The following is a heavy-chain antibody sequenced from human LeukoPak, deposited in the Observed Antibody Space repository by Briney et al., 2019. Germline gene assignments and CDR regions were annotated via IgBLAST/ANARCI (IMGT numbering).Heavy chain of an antibody. J-gene: IGHJ3*02. Sequence: SQTLSLTCAVSGGSISSGGYSWSWIRQPPGKGLEWIGYIYHSGSTYYNPSLKSRVTISVDRSKNQFSLKLSSVTAADTAVYYCASRQAEDAFDIWGQGTMVTVSS. CDR3: ASRQAEDAFDI. CDR1: GGSISSGGYS. V-gene: IGHV4-30-2*01. CDR2: IYHSGST.